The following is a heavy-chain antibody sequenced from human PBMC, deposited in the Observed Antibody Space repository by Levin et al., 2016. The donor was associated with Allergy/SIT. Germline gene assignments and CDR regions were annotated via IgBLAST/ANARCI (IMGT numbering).Heavy chain of an antibody. J-gene: IGHJ4*02. CDR1: GFTFSSYW. Sequence: GESLKISCAASGFTFSSYWMHWVRQAPGKGLEWVSSISSSSSYIYYADSVKGRFTISRDNAKNSLYLQMNSLRAEDTAVYYCARDLVSITIFGVSFDYWGQGTLVTVSS. V-gene: IGHV3-21*01. CDR3: ARDLVSITIFGVSFDY. CDR2: ISSSSSYI. D-gene: IGHD3-3*01.